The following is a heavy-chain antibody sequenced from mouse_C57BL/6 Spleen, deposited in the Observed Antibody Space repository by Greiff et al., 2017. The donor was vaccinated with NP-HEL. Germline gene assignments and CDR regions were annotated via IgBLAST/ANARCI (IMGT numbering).Heavy chain of an antibody. CDR1: GYTFTSYW. CDR2: IDPSDSYT. V-gene: IGHV1-69*01. CDR3: ARGRGGHYAMDY. J-gene: IGHJ4*01. Sequence: QVQLQQPGAELVMPGASVKLSCKASGYTFTSYWMHWVKQRPGQGLEWIGEIDPSDSYTNYNQKFKGKSTLTVDKSSSTAYMQLSSLTSEDSAVYYCARGRGGHYAMDYWGQGTSVTVSS. D-gene: IGHD3-1*01.